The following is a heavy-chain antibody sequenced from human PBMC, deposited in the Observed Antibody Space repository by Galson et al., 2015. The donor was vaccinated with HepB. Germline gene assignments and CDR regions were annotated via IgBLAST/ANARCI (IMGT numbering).Heavy chain of an antibody. Sequence: SGAEVKQPGESLRIYCKGSGYRFTNYWITWVRQIPGKGLEWMGRIDPSDSYTNYVPSLQGHVTISIDKSITTAYLQWSSLKASDTAMYYCASRHSYFRSGTWYNVADYWGQGTLVSVSS. CDR1: GYRFTNYW. D-gene: IGHD3-10*01. J-gene: IGHJ4*02. CDR3: ASRHSYFRSGTWYNVADY. CDR2: IDPSDSYT. V-gene: IGHV5-10-1*01.